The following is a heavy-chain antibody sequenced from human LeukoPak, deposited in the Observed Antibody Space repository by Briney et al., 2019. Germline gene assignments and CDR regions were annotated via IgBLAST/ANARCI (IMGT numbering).Heavy chain of an antibody. Sequence: GGSLRLSCAASGFTFSNAWMNWVRQAPGKGLEWVGRIKSKTDGGTTDYAAPVKGRFTISRDDSKNTLYLQMNSLKTEDTAVYYCTTDLSYDSSGYLVDYFDYWGQGTLVTVSS. CDR2: IKSKTDGGTT. J-gene: IGHJ4*02. CDR1: GFTFSNAW. D-gene: IGHD3-22*01. CDR3: TTDLSYDSSGYLVDYFDY. V-gene: IGHV3-15*07.